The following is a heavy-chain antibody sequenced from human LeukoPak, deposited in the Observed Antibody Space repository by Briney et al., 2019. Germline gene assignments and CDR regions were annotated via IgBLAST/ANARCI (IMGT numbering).Heavy chain of an antibody. Sequence: SETLSLTCTVSGGSISSYYWSWIRQPPGKGLEWIGYIYYSGSTNYNPSLKSRVTISVDTSKNQFSLKLSSVTAADTAVYYCARGGIVVVPAANKRVFYYYMDVWGKGTTVTISS. CDR2: IYYSGST. D-gene: IGHD2-2*01. J-gene: IGHJ6*03. V-gene: IGHV4-59*08. CDR3: ARGGIVVVPAANKRVFYYYMDV. CDR1: GGSISSYY.